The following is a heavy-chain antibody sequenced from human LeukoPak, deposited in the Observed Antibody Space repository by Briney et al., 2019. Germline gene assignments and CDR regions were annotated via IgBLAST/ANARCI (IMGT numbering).Heavy chain of an antibody. Sequence: GGSLRLSCAASGFIFNSYVMYWVRQAPGKGPEWLATVWPDGGKKLHADSVKGRFTISRDNSKKKVYLQMNTLGDADTAVYYCAKDLSGRYCIDYWGQGALVTVSS. V-gene: IGHV3-33*03. D-gene: IGHD2-15*01. CDR2: VWPDGGKK. CDR1: GFIFNSYV. J-gene: IGHJ4*02. CDR3: AKDLSGRYCIDY.